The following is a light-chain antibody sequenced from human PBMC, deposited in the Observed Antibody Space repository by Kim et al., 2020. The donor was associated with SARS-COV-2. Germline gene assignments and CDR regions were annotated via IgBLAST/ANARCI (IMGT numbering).Light chain of an antibody. J-gene: IGLJ2*01. CDR1: TGAVTSGFY. Sequence: QTVVTQEPSLTVSPGGTVTVTCAVNTGAVTSGFYPNWFQQKAGQAPRALIYSTTNRHAWTPARFSGSIRGGKATLTLSDVEPGDEADYYCLLYHELNWNFGGGNRVTVL. CDR2: STT. V-gene: IGLV7-43*01. CDR3: LLYHELNWN.